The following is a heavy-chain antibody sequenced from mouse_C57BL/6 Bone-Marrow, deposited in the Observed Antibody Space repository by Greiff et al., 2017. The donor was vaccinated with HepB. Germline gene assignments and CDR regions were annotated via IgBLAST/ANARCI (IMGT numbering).Heavy chain of an antibody. D-gene: IGHD3-2*02. CDR1: GYTFTSYW. J-gene: IGHJ2*01. V-gene: IGHV1-55*01. CDR2: IYPGSGST. CDR3: ARREQLRPIFDY. Sequence: QVQLQQPGAELVKPGASVKMSCKASGYTFTSYWITWVKQRPGQGLEWIGDIYPGSGSTNYNEKFKSKATLTVDTSSSTAYMQLSSLTSEDSAVYYCARREQLRPIFDYWGQGTTLTVSS.